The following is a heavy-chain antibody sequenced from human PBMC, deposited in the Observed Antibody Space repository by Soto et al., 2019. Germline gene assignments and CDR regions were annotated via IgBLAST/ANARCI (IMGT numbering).Heavy chain of an antibody. CDR3: AREGY. V-gene: IGHV3-7*01. CDR2: IKEDGTEK. J-gene: IGHJ4*02. CDR1: GFTFTAYW. Sequence: GSLRLSCAASGFTFTAYWMSWVRQAPGKGPEWVANIKEDGTEKYYVASVEGRFTISRDNAKKSLFLQMDSLRAEDTAVYYCAREGYWGQGTLVTVSS.